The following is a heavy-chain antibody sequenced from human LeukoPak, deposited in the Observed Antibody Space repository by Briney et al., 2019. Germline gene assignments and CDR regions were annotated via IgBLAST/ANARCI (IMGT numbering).Heavy chain of an antibody. CDR3: TRDGLRLRGSLFDY. V-gene: IGHV3-49*04. CDR1: GFTFGDYG. J-gene: IGHJ4*02. CDR2: IRSKAYGGTT. Sequence: RSGGSLRLSCTASGFTFGDYGMSWVRQAPGKGLGWVGFIRSKAYGGTTEYAASVKGRFTISRDDSKSIAYLQMNSLKTEDTAVYYCTRDGLRLRGSLFDYWGQGTLVTVSS. D-gene: IGHD5-12*01.